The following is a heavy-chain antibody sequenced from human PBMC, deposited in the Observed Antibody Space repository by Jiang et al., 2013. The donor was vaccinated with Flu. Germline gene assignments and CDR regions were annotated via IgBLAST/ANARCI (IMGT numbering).Heavy chain of an antibody. CDR1: GFIFDTYW. CDR3: ATNPGY. V-gene: IGHV3-74*01. CDR2: IKSDGTEV. J-gene: IGHJ4*02. Sequence: QLVESGGDLVQPGGSLRLSCAASGFIFDTYWMFWVRQAPGKGLEWVSRIKSDGTEVAYADAVKGRFTVSRDNVKNILFLQMKSLRAEDTVIYYCATNPGYWGQGTLVTVSS.